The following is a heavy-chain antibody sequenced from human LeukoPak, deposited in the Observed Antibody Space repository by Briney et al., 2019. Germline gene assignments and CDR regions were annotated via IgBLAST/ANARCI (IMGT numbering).Heavy chain of an antibody. D-gene: IGHD1-26*01. V-gene: IGHV4-59*01. CDR3: ARINSGSYRRLRFEFVDY. J-gene: IGHJ4*02. CDR2: IYYSGST. CDR1: GGSISSYY. Sequence: PSETLSLTCTVSGGSISSYYWSWLRQPPGKGLEWIGYIYYSGSTNYNPSLKSRVTISVDTSKNQFSLKLSSVTAADTAVYYCARINSGSYRRLRFEFVDYWGQGTLVTVSS.